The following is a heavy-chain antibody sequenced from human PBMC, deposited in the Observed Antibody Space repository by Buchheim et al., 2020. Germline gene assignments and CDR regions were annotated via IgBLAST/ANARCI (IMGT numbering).Heavy chain of an antibody. V-gene: IGHV3-9*01. CDR2: LNWNSNSR. CDR1: GFTFDDHA. Sequence: EVQLVESGGGLIHPGGSLRLSCAASGFTFDDHAMHWVRQAPGKGLEWVSGLNWNSNSRGYASSVKGRFTLSRDNAKNALYLQMTSLRPEDTAVYYCARDMSSGWTVNFDSWGQG. D-gene: IGHD6-19*01. J-gene: IGHJ4*02. CDR3: ARDMSSGWTVNFDS.